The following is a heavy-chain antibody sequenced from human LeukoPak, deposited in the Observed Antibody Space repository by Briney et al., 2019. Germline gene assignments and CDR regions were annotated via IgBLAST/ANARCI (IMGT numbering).Heavy chain of an antibody. CDR3: ARGWYCSGGSCYYLPNYYYYGMDV. Sequence: KPSETLSLTCAVYGGSFSGYYWSWLRQPPGKGLEWIGEINHSGSTNYNPSLKSRVTISVDTSKNQFSLKLSSVTAADTAVYYCARGWYCSGGSCYYLPNYYYYGMDVWGQGTTVTVSS. J-gene: IGHJ6*02. CDR1: GGSFSGYY. V-gene: IGHV4-34*01. D-gene: IGHD2-15*01. CDR2: INHSGST.